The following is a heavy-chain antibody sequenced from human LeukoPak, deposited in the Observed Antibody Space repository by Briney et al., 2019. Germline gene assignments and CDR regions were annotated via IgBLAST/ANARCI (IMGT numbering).Heavy chain of an antibody. Sequence: SGPALVKPTQTLTLTCTFSGFSLTTRGMCVSWIRQPPGKALEWLARIDWDDDKYYTTSLKTRLTTSKDTSNNQVVLTMTNMDPVDTATYYCARLPQYYYDSSDEGNWGQGTLVTVSS. V-gene: IGHV2-70*11. CDR3: ARLPQYYYDSSDEGN. J-gene: IGHJ4*02. D-gene: IGHD3-22*01. CDR2: IDWDDDK. CDR1: GFSLTTRGMC.